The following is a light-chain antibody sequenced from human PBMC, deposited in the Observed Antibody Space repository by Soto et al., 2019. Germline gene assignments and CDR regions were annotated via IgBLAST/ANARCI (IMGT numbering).Light chain of an antibody. J-gene: IGLJ3*02. Sequence: QSVLTQPASVSGSPGQSITISCTGTSSDVGGYDFVSWYQHHPGKAPKLMIYAVIYRPSGVSNRFSGSKSGNTASLTISGLQAEDEADYYCSSYTSSGGGVFGGGTKVTVL. V-gene: IGLV2-14*01. CDR3: SSYTSSGGGV. CDR1: SSDVGGYDF. CDR2: AVI.